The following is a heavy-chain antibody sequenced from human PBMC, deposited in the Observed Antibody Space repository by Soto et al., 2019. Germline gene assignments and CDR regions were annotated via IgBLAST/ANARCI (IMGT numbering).Heavy chain of an antibody. D-gene: IGHD5-18*01. Sequence: ETLDLTCAVSVYSISSGYYWGWIRQPPGKGLEWIGAIYHSGSTYYNPSLKSRVTMSVDTSKNQFSLKLTSVTAADTAVYYCTRGEMATAGFDYWGQGTLVTVSS. CDR1: VYSISSGYY. J-gene: IGHJ4*02. CDR3: TRGEMATAGFDY. V-gene: IGHV4-38-2*01. CDR2: IYHSGST.